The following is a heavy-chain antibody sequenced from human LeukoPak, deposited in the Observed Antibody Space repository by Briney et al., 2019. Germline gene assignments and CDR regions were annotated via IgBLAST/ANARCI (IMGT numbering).Heavy chain of an antibody. CDR1: GFTFSSYS. CDR3: ARGGERFYDSAREYY. CDR2: ISSSSSYI. D-gene: IGHD3-22*01. Sequence: GGSLRLSCAASGFTFSSYSMDWVRQAPGKGLEWVSSISSSSSYIYYADSVKGRFTISRDNAKNSLYLQMNSLRAEDTAVYYCARGGERFYDSAREYYWGQGTLVTVSS. J-gene: IGHJ4*02. V-gene: IGHV3-21*01.